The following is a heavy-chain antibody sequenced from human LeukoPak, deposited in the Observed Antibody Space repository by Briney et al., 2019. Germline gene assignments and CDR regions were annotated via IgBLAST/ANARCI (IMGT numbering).Heavy chain of an antibody. CDR2: IYLGDSDT. D-gene: IGHD6-19*01. V-gene: IGHV5-51*01. J-gene: IGHJ4*02. Sequence: GESLKISCKGSGYSFNSYWIGWVRQMPGKGLEWMGIIYLGDSDTRYSPSFQGQVTISADKSISTAYLQWGSLKASDTAMYYCARHPSYTSGWPLDYWGQGTLVTVSS. CDR1: GYSFNSYW. CDR3: ARHPSYTSGWPLDY.